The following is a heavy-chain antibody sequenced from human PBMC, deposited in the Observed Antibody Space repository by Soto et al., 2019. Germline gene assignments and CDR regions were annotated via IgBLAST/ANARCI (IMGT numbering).Heavy chain of an antibody. V-gene: IGHV3-7*01. CDR1: GFTFSSYR. CDR2: IKQDGSEK. CDR3: ARETVELATNG. J-gene: IGHJ4*02. Sequence: PGGSLRLSCAASGFTFSSYRMSWVRQAPGKGLEWVANIKQDGSEKYYVDSVKGRFTISRDNAENSLFLQMSSLRAEDTAVYYCARETVELATNGWGQGTLVTVSS. D-gene: IGHD5-12*01.